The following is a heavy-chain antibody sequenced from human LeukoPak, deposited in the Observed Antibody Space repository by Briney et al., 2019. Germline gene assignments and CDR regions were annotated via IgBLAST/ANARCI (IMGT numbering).Heavy chain of an antibody. CDR3: ARDRYGDHDYYYGMDV. V-gene: IGHV3-20*04. D-gene: IGHD4-17*01. CDR2: INWNGGTT. CDR1: GFSFESYG. J-gene: IGHJ6*02. Sequence: PGGSLRLSCAASGFSFESYGMTWVRQVPGKGLEWVSYINWNGGTTDYADSVKGRFTISRDNGMSSLYLQMNSLRAEDTAVYYCARDRYGDHDYYYGMDVWGQGTTVTVSS.